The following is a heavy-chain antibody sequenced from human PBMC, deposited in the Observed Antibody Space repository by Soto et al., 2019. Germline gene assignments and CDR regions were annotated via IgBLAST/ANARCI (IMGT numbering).Heavy chain of an antibody. V-gene: IGHV4-30-4*01. Sequence: QVQLLESGPGLVKPSQTLSLTCSVSGDSISNLDYFWAWIRQPPGQALEYIGYIYKSATTYYNPSFDSRVAISVNTSKSQFSLNVPSVTAADTAVYFCARGRYCLTGRCFPNWFDSWGQGALVTVSS. D-gene: IGHD7-27*01. CDR2: IYKSATT. CDR1: GDSISNLDYF. J-gene: IGHJ5*01. CDR3: ARGRYCLTGRCFPNWFDS.